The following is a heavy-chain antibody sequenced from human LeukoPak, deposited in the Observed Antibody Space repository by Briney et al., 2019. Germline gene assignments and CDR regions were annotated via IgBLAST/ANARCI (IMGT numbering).Heavy chain of an antibody. CDR3: ARAVRGVVVVPAATIGRDYYYYMDV. J-gene: IGHJ6*03. V-gene: IGHV1-3*01. D-gene: IGHD2-2*01. CDR2: INAGNDNT. CDR1: GYTFTTYT. Sequence: ASVKVSCKASGYTFTTYTIHWVRQAPGQRLEWMGWINAGNDNTKYSQKFQDRVTITRDTSASTAYMELSSLRSEDTAVYYCARAVRGVVVVPAATIGRDYYYYMDVWGKGTTVTVSS.